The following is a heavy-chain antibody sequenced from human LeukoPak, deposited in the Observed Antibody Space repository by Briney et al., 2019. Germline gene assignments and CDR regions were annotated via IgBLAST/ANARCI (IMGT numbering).Heavy chain of an antibody. Sequence: SETLSLTCTVSGASMSNYYCHWIRQSAGKGLEWIGRIYTSGSTNYNPFLKSRVTMSVDTSKNQFSLEINSLTADDTGVYYCARGYYNSSGYSFDYWGQGTLVTVSS. V-gene: IGHV4-4*07. CDR2: IYTSGST. CDR3: ARGYYNSSGYSFDY. J-gene: IGHJ4*02. CDR1: GASMSNYY. D-gene: IGHD3-22*01.